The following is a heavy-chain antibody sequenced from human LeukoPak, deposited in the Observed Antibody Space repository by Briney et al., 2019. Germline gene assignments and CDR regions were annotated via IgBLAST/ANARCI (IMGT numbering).Heavy chain of an antibody. V-gene: IGHV3-21*04. Sequence: GGSLRLSCAASGFTFSSYSMNWVRQAPGKGLEWVSSISSSSSYIYYADSVKGRFTISRDNAKNSLYLQMNSLRAEDTAVYYCAKDSLGSLYYGVYSDYWGQGTLVTVSS. CDR3: AKDSLGSLYYGVYSDY. J-gene: IGHJ4*02. D-gene: IGHD4-17*01. CDR2: ISSSSSYI. CDR1: GFTFSSYS.